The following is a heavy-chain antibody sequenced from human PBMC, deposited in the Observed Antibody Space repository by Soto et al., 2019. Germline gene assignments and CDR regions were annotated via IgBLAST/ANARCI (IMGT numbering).Heavy chain of an antibody. Sequence: QVQLQESGPGLVKPSQTLSLTCTVSGGSISSGDYYWSWIRQPPGKGLEWIGYILYSGTTNYNPSLESRLTISVDTSKNQFSLTLTSVPAADAAVYYCARNGALDYWGRGTLVTVSS. CDR1: GGSISSGDYY. CDR2: ILYSGTT. D-gene: IGHD2-8*01. CDR3: ARNGALDY. V-gene: IGHV4-30-4*01. J-gene: IGHJ4*02.